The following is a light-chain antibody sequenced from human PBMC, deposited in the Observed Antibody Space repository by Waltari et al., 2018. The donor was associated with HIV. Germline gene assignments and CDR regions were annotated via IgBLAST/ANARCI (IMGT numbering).Light chain of an antibody. Sequence: DIVMTQSPDSLAVSLGERATINCKYSQSLLYSSNNKNYLAWYQQKPGQPPKLLIYWASTRQSGVPDRFSGSGSGTDFTLSISSLQAEDVAVYYCQQYYGSPFTFGPGTKVDIK. CDR3: QQYYGSPFT. CDR2: WAS. V-gene: IGKV4-1*01. J-gene: IGKJ3*01. CDR1: QSLLYSSNNKNY.